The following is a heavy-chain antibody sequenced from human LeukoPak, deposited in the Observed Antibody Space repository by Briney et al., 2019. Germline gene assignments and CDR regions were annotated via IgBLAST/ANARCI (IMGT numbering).Heavy chain of an antibody. V-gene: IGHV1-3*01. D-gene: IGHD2-2*01. CDR2: INAGNGNT. Sequence: ASVKVSCKASGYTFTSYAMHWVRQAPGQRLEWRGWINAGNGNTKYSQKFQGRVTITRDTSASTAYMELSSLRSEDTAVYYCARDLVAYCSSTSCYGIDPWGQGTLVTVSS. CDR3: ARDLVAYCSSTSCYGIDP. J-gene: IGHJ5*02. CDR1: GYTFTSYA.